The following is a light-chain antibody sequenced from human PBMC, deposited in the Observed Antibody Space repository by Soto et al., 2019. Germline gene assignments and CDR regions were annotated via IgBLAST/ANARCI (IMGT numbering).Light chain of an antibody. CDR3: QSYDSSLSGYV. V-gene: IGLV1-40*01. CDR2: GNN. CDR1: SSNIGSAYD. Sequence: QSVLTQPPSVSGAPGQRVTISCTGSSSNIGSAYDVHWYQHLPGANPKLLIYGNNNRPAGIPDRFSGSQSGTSASLAITGLQAEDEADYYCQSYDSSLSGYVFGTGTKLTVL. J-gene: IGLJ1*01.